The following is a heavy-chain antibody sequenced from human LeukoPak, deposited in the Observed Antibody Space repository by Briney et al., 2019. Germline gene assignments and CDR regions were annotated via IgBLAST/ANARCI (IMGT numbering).Heavy chain of an antibody. CDR2: IYYSGST. V-gene: IGHV4-30-4*01. J-gene: IGHJ6*02. Sequence: TSETLSLTCTVSGGSISSGDYYWSWIRQPPGKGLEWIGYIYYSGSTYYNPSLKSRVTISVDTSKNQFSLKLSSVTAADTAVYYCARDQGSPYYYYYGMDVWGQGITVTVSS. CDR1: GGSISSGDYY. CDR3: ARDQGSPYYYYYGMDV.